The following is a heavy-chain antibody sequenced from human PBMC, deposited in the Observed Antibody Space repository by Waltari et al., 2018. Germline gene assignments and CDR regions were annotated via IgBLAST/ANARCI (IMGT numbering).Heavy chain of an antibody. Sequence: QITLKESGPTLVKPTQTLTLTCTFSGFSLSTSGVGVGWIRQPSGKALEWLALIYWNDDKRYSPSLKSRLTITKDTSKNQVVLTMTNMDPVDTATYYCAHRQGGNFGVVIRNYYFDYWGQGTLVTVSS. V-gene: IGHV2-5*01. CDR2: IYWNDDK. D-gene: IGHD3-3*01. CDR3: AHRQGGNFGVVIRNYYFDY. J-gene: IGHJ4*02. CDR1: GFSLSTSGVG.